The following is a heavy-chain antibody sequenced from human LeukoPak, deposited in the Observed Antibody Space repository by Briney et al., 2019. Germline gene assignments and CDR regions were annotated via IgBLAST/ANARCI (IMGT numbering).Heavy chain of an antibody. CDR3: ARGTLYSGWSYYLDY. D-gene: IGHD6-19*01. V-gene: IGHV1-18*01. J-gene: IGHJ4*02. Sequence: ASVKVSCKASGYSFTSYGVSWVRQAPGQGLEWMGWIAAYNGNTNYAQKFQGRVTMTIDTSTSTTYMELRSLRSNDTAVYYCARGTLYSGWSYYLDYWGQGTLVTVSS. CDR2: IAAYNGNT. CDR1: GYSFTSYG.